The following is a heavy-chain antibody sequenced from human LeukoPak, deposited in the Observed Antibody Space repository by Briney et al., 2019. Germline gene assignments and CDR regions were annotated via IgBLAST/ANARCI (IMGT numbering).Heavy chain of an antibody. CDR3: ARAYYDFWSGYWSYNWFDP. D-gene: IGHD3-3*01. Sequence: ASVKVSCKASGYTFTSYYMHWVRQAPGQGLEWMGIINPSGGSTTYAQKFQGRVTMTRDTSTSTVYMELSSLRPEDTAVYYCARAYYDFWSGYWSYNWFDPWGQGTLVTVSS. J-gene: IGHJ5*02. CDR2: INPSGGST. CDR1: GYTFTSYY. V-gene: IGHV1-46*03.